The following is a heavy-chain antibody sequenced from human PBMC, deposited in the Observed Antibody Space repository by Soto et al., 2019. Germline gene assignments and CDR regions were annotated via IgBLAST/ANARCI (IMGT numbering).Heavy chain of an antibody. V-gene: IGHV3-7*01. CDR2: IKQDGSEK. D-gene: IGHD3-22*01. J-gene: IGHJ4*02. CDR3: ARDFTMIVPGY. Sequence: GVDMRLSWAASGLTFGSYWMSWVRQAPGKGLEWVANIKQDGSEKYYVDSVKGRFTISRDNAKNSLYLQMNSLRAEDTAVYYCARDFTMIVPGYWGQGP. CDR1: GLTFGSYW.